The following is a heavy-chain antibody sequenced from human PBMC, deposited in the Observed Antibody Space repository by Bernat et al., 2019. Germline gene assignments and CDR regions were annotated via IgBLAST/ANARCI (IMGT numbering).Heavy chain of an antibody. D-gene: IGHD3-10*01. Sequence: QVQLVESGGGVVQPGRPLRLSCAASGFTFSRYHMHWVRQAPGKGLEWVAVIWYDGTNNFYADSVKGRFTISRDKSKNTLYLQMNSLRAEDTAVYYCARDLKVQGVITPSGYFDYWGQGTLVTVSS. CDR2: IWYDGTNN. V-gene: IGHV3-33*01. CDR1: GFTFSRYH. CDR3: ARDLKVQGVITPSGYFDY. J-gene: IGHJ4*02.